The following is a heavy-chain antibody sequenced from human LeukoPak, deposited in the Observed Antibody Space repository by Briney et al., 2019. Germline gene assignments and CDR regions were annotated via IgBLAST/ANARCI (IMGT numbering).Heavy chain of an antibody. CDR3: VRIAAAGLDY. CDR2: IYHSGST. D-gene: IGHD6-13*01. Sequence: SETLSLTCTVSGYSISSGYYWGWIRQPPGKGLEWIGSIYHSGSTYYNPSLKSRVTISVDTSKNQFSLKLSSVTAADTAVYYCVRIAAAGLDYWGQGTLVTVSS. V-gene: IGHV4-38-2*02. CDR1: GYSISSGYY. J-gene: IGHJ4*02.